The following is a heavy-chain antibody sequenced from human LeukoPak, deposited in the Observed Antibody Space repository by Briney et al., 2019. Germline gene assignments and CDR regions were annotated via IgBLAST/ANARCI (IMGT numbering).Heavy chain of an antibody. J-gene: IGHJ3*02. CDR1: GGSISSYY. Sequence: SETLSLTCTVSGGSISSYYWGWIRQPPGKGLEWIGYIYYSGSTNYNPSLKSRVTISVDTSKNQFSLKLSSVTAADTAVYYCATYSSGWPLDAIDIWGQGTMVTVSS. CDR2: IYYSGST. V-gene: IGHV4-59*01. CDR3: ATYSSGWPLDAIDI. D-gene: IGHD6-19*01.